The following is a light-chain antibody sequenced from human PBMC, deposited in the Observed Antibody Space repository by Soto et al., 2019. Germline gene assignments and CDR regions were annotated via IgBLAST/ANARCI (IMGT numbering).Light chain of an antibody. J-gene: IGLJ1*01. V-gene: IGLV2-14*01. CDR2: EVS. CDR3: SSYTSSSTPVV. CDR1: SSGVGGYNY. Sequence: QSALTQPASVSGSPGQSITISCTGTSSGVGGYNYVSWYQQHPGKAPKLMIYEVSNRPSGVSNRFSGSKSGNTASLTISGRQAEDEADYYCSSYTSSSTPVVFGTGTKVTVL.